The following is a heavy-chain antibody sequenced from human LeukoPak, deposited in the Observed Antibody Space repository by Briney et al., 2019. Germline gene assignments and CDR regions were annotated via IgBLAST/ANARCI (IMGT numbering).Heavy chain of an antibody. J-gene: IGHJ4*02. D-gene: IGHD3-10*01. CDR3: ARGLWFGELGFDY. Sequence: GGSLRLSCAGSGFTFNNYAMSWVRQAPGKGLEWVSSISSSSSYIYYADSVKGRFTISRDNSKNTLYLQMNSLRAEDTAVYYCARGLWFGELGFDYWGQGTLVTVSS. CDR1: GFTFNNYA. V-gene: IGHV3-21*01. CDR2: ISSSSSYI.